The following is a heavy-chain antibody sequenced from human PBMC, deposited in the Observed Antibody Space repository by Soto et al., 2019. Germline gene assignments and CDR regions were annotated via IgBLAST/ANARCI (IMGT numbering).Heavy chain of an antibody. CDR1: GRSISSSSYY. CDR2: IYHSGST. J-gene: IGHJ4*02. V-gene: IGHV4-39*07. D-gene: IGHD2-8*01. CDR3: GTLPPRIELTVLPIPT. Sequence: SETLSLTCTVSGRSISSSSYYWGWIRQPPGKGLEWIGSIYHSGSTYYNPSLKSRVTISVDRSKNQFSLKLSSVTAADTAVYYCGTLPPRIELTVLPIPTWGRGTLVTVSS.